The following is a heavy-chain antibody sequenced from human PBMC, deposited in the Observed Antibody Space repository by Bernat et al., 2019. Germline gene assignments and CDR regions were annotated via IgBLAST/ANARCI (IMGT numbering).Heavy chain of an antibody. CDR1: GYTFTGYY. Sequence: QVQLVQSGAEVKKPGASVKVSCKASGYTFTGYYMHWVRQAPGQGLEWMGWINPNSGGTNYAQKFQGRVTITADESTSTAYMELSSLRSEDTAVYYCARGSFIRDYYDSSGRSDAFDIWGQGTMVTVSS. D-gene: IGHD3-22*01. CDR3: ARGSFIRDYYDSSGRSDAFDI. J-gene: IGHJ3*02. CDR2: INPNSGGT. V-gene: IGHV1-2*02.